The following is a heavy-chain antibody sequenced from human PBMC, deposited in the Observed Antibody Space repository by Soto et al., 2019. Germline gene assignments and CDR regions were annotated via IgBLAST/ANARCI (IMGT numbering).Heavy chain of an antibody. Sequence: EVQLVQSGAEVKKPGESLEISCKGFGYSFTNYWIGWVRQMPGKGLEWMAIIYPGDSDTRNSPSFQGQVTISADKSSSTAYLQWSSLKASDTAMYYCARLLVGAPDAFDVWGQGTMVTVSS. D-gene: IGHD1-26*01. CDR3: ARLLVGAPDAFDV. CDR1: GYSFTNYW. V-gene: IGHV5-51*01. J-gene: IGHJ3*01. CDR2: IYPGDSDT.